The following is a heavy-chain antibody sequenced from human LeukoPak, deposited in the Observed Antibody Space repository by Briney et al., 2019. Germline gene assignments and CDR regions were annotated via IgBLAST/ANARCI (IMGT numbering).Heavy chain of an antibody. Sequence: GGSLRLSCAASGFTLSSYAVHWVRQAPGEGLEWLAVVSIDGNTKFYADSVKGRFTISGDNFENTVSLQVNSLRAADTAVYYCAREVYSYGLGAFDYWGQGTLVTVSS. J-gene: IGHJ4*02. CDR3: AREVYSYGLGAFDY. CDR1: GFTLSSYA. D-gene: IGHD5-18*01. CDR2: VSIDGNTK. V-gene: IGHV3-30*04.